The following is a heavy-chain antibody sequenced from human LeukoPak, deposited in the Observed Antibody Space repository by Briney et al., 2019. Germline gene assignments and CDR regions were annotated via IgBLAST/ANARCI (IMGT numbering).Heavy chain of an antibody. CDR2: IYYSGST. Sequence: SETLSLTCTVSGGSISSGDYYWSWIRQPPGKGLEWIGYIYYSGSTYYNPSLKSRVTISVDTSKNQFSLKLSSVTAADTAVYYCARETGGGVFDIWGQGTMVTVSS. D-gene: IGHD2-8*01. V-gene: IGHV4-30-4*08. J-gene: IGHJ3*02. CDR3: ARETGGGVFDI. CDR1: GGSISSGDYY.